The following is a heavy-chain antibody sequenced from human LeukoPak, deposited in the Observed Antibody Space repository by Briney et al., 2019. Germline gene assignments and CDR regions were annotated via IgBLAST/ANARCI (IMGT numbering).Heavy chain of an antibody. V-gene: IGHV3-30*04. CDR3: ARGPRRIIVVVPAAKPLDY. D-gene: IGHD2-2*01. J-gene: IGHJ4*02. CDR1: GFTFSSYA. Sequence: GRSLRLSCAASGFTFSSYAMHRVRQAPGKGLERVAVISYDGSNKYYADSVKGRFTISRDNSKNTLYLQMNSLRAEDTAVYYCARGPRRIIVVVPAAKPLDYWGQGTLVTVSS. CDR2: ISYDGSNK.